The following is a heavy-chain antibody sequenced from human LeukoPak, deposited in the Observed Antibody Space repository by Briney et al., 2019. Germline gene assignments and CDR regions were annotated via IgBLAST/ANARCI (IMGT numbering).Heavy chain of an antibody. J-gene: IGHJ3*02. Sequence: MTSETLSLTCTVSGGSISSYYWNWIRQPAGKGLEWIGRIHTSGSTNYNPSLKSRVTISVDTSKNQFSLKLSPVTAADTAVYYCARFSMTTVTQYYDAFDIWGQGTMVTVSS. CDR1: GGSISSYY. CDR2: IHTSGST. V-gene: IGHV4-4*07. CDR3: ARFSMTTVTQYYDAFDI. D-gene: IGHD4-17*01.